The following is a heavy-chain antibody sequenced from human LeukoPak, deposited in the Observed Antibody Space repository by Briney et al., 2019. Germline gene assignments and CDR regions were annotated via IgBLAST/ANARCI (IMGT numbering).Heavy chain of an antibody. V-gene: IGHV4-39*01. CDR3: ARFERVGATNY. CDR1: GGSISSSSYY. D-gene: IGHD1-26*01. Sequence: SETLSLTCTVSGGSISSSSYYWGWIRQPPGKGLEWIGSIYYSGSTYYNPSLKSRVTISVDTSKNQFSLKLSSVTAADTAVYYCARFERVGATNYWGQGTLVTVSS. J-gene: IGHJ4*02. CDR2: IYYSGST.